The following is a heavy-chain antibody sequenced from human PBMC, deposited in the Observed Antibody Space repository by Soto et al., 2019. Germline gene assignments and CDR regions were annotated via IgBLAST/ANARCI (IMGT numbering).Heavy chain of an antibody. Sequence: PGGSLRLSCVASGFTFRKYGMHWVRQAPGKGLEWVAVISYEGSRKFYTDSVRGRFTISRDDSKNTVYLQMDSLRPDDTALYYCAKDIQALLVPNYYFDYWGQGALVTVSS. J-gene: IGHJ4*02. CDR2: ISYEGSRK. CDR3: AKDIQALLVPNYYFDY. D-gene: IGHD2-15*01. V-gene: IGHV3-30*18. CDR1: GFTFRKYG.